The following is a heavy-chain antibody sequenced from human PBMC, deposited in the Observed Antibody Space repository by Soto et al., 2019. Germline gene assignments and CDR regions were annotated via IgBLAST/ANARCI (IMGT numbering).Heavy chain of an antibody. J-gene: IGHJ3*02. CDR2: IIPIFGTA. D-gene: IGHD1-26*01. V-gene: IGHV1-69*13. CDR3: ARTYSGSYSAIFDI. Sequence: SVKVSCKASGGTFSSYAISWVRQAPGQGLEWMGGIIPIFGTANYAQKFQGRVTITADESTSTAYMELSSLRSEDTAVYYCARTYSGSYSAIFDIWGQGTMVTVS. CDR1: GGTFSSYA.